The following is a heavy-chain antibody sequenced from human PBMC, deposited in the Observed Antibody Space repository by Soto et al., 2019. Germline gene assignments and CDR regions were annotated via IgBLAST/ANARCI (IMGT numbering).Heavy chain of an antibody. J-gene: IGHJ4*01. V-gene: IGHV4-4*07. CDR2: IFTSGST. D-gene: IGHD3-16*01. Sequence: SETLSLTCSVSGGSISSYYWSWIRQPAGKGLEWIGRIFTSGSTNYNPSLKSRVTMSVDTSKNQFSLRLSSVTAADTAVYCCARDAGWYVYYFDSWGQGILVAVSS. CDR1: GGSISSYY. CDR3: ARDAGWYVYYFDS.